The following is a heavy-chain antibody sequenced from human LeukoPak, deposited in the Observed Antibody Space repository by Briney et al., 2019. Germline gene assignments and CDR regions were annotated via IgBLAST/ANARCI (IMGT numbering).Heavy chain of an antibody. CDR2: INHSGST. J-gene: IGHJ4*02. D-gene: IGHD3-16*02. Sequence: SETLSLTCAVYGGSLSGYYWSWIRPPPGKGMEWNGEINHSGSTSYNPSLKSRVTISVDTSKNQFSLKLSSVTAADTAVYYCARCRVWGSYHTLYYFDDWGQGTLVTVSS. CDR3: ARCRVWGSYHTLYYFDD. CDR1: GGSLSGYY. V-gene: IGHV4-34*01.